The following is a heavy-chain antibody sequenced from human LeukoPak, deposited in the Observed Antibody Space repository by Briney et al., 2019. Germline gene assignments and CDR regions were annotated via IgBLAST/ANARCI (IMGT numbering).Heavy chain of an antibody. D-gene: IGHD1-26*01. V-gene: IGHV3-73*01. CDR2: IRSKAKSYAT. CDR3: ASIVGGTSIDY. CDR1: GFTFSSYA. Sequence: GGSLRLSCAASGFTFSSYAMSWVRQASGKGLEWIGRIRSKAKSYATAYVESVKGRFTISRDDSKSTAYLQMNSLKTEDTAVYYCASIVGGTSIDYWGQGTLVTVSS. J-gene: IGHJ4*02.